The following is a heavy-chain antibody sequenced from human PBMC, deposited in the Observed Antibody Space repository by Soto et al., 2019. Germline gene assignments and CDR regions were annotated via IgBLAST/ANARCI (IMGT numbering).Heavy chain of an antibody. V-gene: IGHV4-31*03. Sequence: SETLCLTCSVSGDSISRIDYYWTWIRQHPEKGLEWVGNIYFRGNTYYSPSLESRLTISVDTSKNQFSLKLTSVTAAETAVYYCAREGGSYDSGGYLIRGAFDIWGQGTMV. CDR1: GDSISRIDYY. J-gene: IGHJ3*02. D-gene: IGHD3-22*01. CDR2: IYFRGNT. CDR3: AREGGSYDSGGYLIRGAFDI.